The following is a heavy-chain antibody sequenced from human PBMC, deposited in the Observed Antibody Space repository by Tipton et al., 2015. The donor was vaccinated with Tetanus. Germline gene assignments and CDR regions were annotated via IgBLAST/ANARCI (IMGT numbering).Heavy chain of an antibody. V-gene: IGHV4-30-4*01. Sequence: LRLSCTVSGDSVSTGNFYWSWIRQPPGKGLEWIAFIHHSGLAFSKPSLKSRVSISIDTSQNQFPPRLTSVTAADTAVYFCARNVYTVTNDAFDIWGHGTLVNVSS. CDR2: IHHSGLA. CDR1: GDSVSTGNFY. CDR3: ARNVYTVTNDAFDI. J-gene: IGHJ3*02. D-gene: IGHD4-11*01.